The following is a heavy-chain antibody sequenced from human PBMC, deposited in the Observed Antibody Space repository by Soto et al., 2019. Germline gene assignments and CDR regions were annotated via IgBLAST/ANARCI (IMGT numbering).Heavy chain of an antibody. J-gene: IGHJ4*02. CDR2: ISSSSSYT. D-gene: IGHD5-12*01. V-gene: IGHV3-11*05. CDR3: ARDHHRYSGYDYVDY. CDR1: GFTFSDYY. Sequence: QVQLVESGGGLVKPGGSLRLSCAASGFTFSDYYMSWIRQAPGKGLEWVSYISSSSSYTNYADSVKGRFTISRDNAKNSLYLQMNGLRAEDTAVYYCARDHHRYSGYDYVDYWGQGTLVTVSS.